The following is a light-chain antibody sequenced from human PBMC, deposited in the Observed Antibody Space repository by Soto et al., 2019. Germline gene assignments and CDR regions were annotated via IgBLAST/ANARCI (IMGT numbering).Light chain of an antibody. CDR1: SSNIGAGYD. CDR3: QSYDNSLRGWV. V-gene: IGLV1-40*01. J-gene: IGLJ3*02. CDR2: GNS. Sequence: QSVLTQPPSVSGAPGQRVTISCTGSSSNIGAGYDVHWYQQLPGTAPKLLIYGNSTRPSGVPDRFSGSKSGPSASLAITGLQAEDEADYSCQSYDNSLRGWVFGGGPKL.